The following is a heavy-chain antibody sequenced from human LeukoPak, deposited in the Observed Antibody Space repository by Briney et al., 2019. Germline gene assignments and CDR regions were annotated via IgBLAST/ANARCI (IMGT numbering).Heavy chain of an antibody. CDR1: GFTFSSYS. D-gene: IGHD3-16*02. CDR2: ISSSSSYI. V-gene: IGHV3-21*04. CDR3: AKDRNWGSYRYPDY. J-gene: IGHJ4*02. Sequence: PGGSLRLSCAASGFTFSSYSMNWVRQAPGKGLEWVSSISSSSSYIYYADSVKGRFTISRDNAKNSLYLQMNSLRAEDTAIYYCAKDRNWGSYRYPDYWGQGTLVTVSS.